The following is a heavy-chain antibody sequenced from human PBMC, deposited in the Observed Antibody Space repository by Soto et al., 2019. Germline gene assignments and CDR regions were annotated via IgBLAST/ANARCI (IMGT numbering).Heavy chain of an antibody. Sequence: EVQLVESGGGLVQPGGSLRLSCAASGFTFSDLHMDWVRQAPGKGLEWVGRSRNKGNSYTTEYAASVKGRFTISRDDSRDSLYLQMNSLKTEDTAVYYCARDATGSYDYWGQGTLVTVSS. CDR1: GFTFSDLH. D-gene: IGHD1-26*01. V-gene: IGHV3-72*01. CDR2: SRNKGNSYTT. J-gene: IGHJ4*02. CDR3: ARDATGSYDY.